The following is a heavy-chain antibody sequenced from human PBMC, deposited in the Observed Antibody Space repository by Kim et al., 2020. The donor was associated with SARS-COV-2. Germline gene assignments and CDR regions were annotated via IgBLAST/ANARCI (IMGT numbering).Heavy chain of an antibody. Sequence: GGSLRLSCVASGFTFSSYEMNWVRQAPGKGLEWVSYIYTSAAFTYYADSVKGRFTVSRNNAKNSLFLQMNRLRAEDTAIYYCVRDRLGGGATGLDYWGQG. CDR1: GFTFSSYE. D-gene: IGHD1-26*01. CDR2: IYTSAAFT. CDR3: VRDRLGGGATGLDY. V-gene: IGHV3-48*03. J-gene: IGHJ4*02.